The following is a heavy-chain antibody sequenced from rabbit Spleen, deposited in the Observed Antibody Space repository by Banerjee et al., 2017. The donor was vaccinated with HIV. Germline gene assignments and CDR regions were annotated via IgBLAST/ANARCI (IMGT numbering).Heavy chain of an antibody. Sequence: QEQLVESGGGLVKPEGSLKLSCTASGFSFSNKAVMCWVRQAPGKGLEWIACINAVTGKAVYASWAKGRFTFSKTSSTTVTLQMTSLTAADTATYFCARDRDDDVGDWVFNLWGQGTLVTVS. CDR2: INAVTGKA. V-gene: IGHV1S45*01. J-gene: IGHJ4*01. CDR1: GFSFSNKAV. D-gene: IGHD2-1*01. CDR3: ARDRDDDVGDWVFNL.